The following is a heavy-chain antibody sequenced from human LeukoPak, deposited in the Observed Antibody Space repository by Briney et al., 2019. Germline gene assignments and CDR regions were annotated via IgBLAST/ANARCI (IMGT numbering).Heavy chain of an antibody. J-gene: IGHJ4*02. CDR2: IYSGGST. Sequence: GGSLRLSCAASGFTVSSNYMSWVRQAPGKGLEWVSVIYSGGSTYYADSVKGRFTISRDNSKNTLYLQMNSLRAEDTAVYYCAREQIAVRRGLDYWGQGTLVTVSS. D-gene: IGHD6-6*01. CDR3: AREQIAVRRGLDY. CDR1: GFTVSSNY. V-gene: IGHV3-66*02.